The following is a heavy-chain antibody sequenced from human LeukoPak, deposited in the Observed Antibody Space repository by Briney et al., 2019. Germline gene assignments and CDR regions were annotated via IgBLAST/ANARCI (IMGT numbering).Heavy chain of an antibody. V-gene: IGHV3-23*01. CDR2: ITSSGDGT. J-gene: IGHJ4*02. Sequence: GGSLRLSCAATGWTFTHYAMHWLGQAPGKGLEWVSSITSSGDGTFYTDALSGRFTISRHNGKKAVFLQMKNLRTGDSALYFCAKGTDTRGRQNFDIWGQGTLVTVSS. CDR1: GWTFTHYA. D-gene: IGHD2-2*01. CDR3: AKGTDTRGRQNFDI.